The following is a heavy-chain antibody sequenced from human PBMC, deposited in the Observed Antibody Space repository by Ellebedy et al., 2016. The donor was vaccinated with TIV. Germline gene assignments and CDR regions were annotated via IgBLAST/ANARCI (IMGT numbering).Heavy chain of an antibody. D-gene: IGHD4-17*01. CDR1: GFTFSSYW. CDR3: ARDGAYGEHAPGQYGMDV. V-gene: IGHV3-7*03. CDR2: INQDGSEQ. J-gene: IGHJ6*02. Sequence: GESLKISCAASGFTFSSYWMTWVRQAPGKGLEWVANINQDGSEQYYVDSVKGRFTISRDNAQNSLYLQMNSLRVEDTAVFFCARDGAYGEHAPGQYGMDVWGQGTTVIVS.